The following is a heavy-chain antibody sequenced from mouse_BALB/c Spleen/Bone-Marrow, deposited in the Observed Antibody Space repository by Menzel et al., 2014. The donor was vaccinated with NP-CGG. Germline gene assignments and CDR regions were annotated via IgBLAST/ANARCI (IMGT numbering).Heavy chain of an antibody. J-gene: IGHJ4*01. CDR3: TRDYDGYQAMDY. CDR1: GYTFTSYW. CDR2: IYPSDSYT. V-gene: IGHV1-69*02. Sequence: VQLQQSGAELVRPGASVKLSCKASGYTFTSYWINWVKQRPGQGLEWIGNIYPSDSYTNYNQKLKDKATLTVDKSSSTAYMQLSSPTSEDSAVYYWTRDYDGYQAMDYWGQGTSVTVSS. D-gene: IGHD2-3*01.